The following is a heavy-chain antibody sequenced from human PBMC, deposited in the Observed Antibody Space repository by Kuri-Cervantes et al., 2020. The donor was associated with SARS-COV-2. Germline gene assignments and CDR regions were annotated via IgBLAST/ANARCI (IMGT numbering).Heavy chain of an antibody. CDR3: ATGVNHGGLTIFGVVIPPFDY. D-gene: IGHD3-3*01. CDR1: GFTFSSYS. CDR2: ISSSGSTI. J-gene: IGHJ4*02. V-gene: IGHV3-48*04. Sequence: GESLKISCAASGFTFSSYSMNWVRQAPGKGLEWVSYISSSGSTIYYADSVKGRFTISRDNAKNSLYLQMNSLRAGDTAVYYCATGVNHGGLTIFGVVIPPFDYWGQGTLVTVSS.